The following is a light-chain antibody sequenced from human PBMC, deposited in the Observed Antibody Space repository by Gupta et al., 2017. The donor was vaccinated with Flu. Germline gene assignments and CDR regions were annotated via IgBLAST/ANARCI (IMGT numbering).Light chain of an antibody. J-gene: IGLJ1*01. CDR1: NSNIGAGYD. V-gene: IGLV1-40*01. Sequence: QSVLTQPPSVSGAPGQRVTISCTGSNSNIGAGYDVHWYQQLPGTDPNPLLCGNNKRPSGAPDPFSGSSSATSASLPITGLQAEEDADDFCQSYDNSPSGYPYVFGTGTKVTVL. CDR2: GNN. CDR3: QSYDNSPSGYPYV.